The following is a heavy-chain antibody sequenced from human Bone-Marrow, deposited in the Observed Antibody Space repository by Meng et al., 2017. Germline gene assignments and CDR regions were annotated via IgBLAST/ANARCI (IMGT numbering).Heavy chain of an antibody. J-gene: IGHJ4*02. Sequence: ASVKVSCKVSGYTLTELSMHWVRQAPGQGLEWMGIINPSGGSTSYAQKFQGRVTMTRDTSTSTVYMELSSLRSEDTAVYYCARGYSSSWYYFDYWGQGTLVTVSS. CDR2: INPSGGST. D-gene: IGHD6-13*01. V-gene: IGHV1-46*01. CDR1: GYTLTELS. CDR3: ARGYSSSWYYFDY.